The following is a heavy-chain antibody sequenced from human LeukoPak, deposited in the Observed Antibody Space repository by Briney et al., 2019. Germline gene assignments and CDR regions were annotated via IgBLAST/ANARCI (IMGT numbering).Heavy chain of an antibody. V-gene: IGHV3-11*04. D-gene: IGHD3-10*01. CDR3: ARVKDGSGLNRRAGWFDP. J-gene: IGHJ5*02. CDR2: ISSSGSTI. Sequence: GGSLRLSCAASGFTFSDYYRSWIREAPGKGLEWVSYISSSGSTIHYADSVKGRFTISRDNAKNSLYLQMNSLRAEDTAVYYCARVKDGSGLNRRAGWFDPWGQGTLVTVSS. CDR1: GFTFSDYY.